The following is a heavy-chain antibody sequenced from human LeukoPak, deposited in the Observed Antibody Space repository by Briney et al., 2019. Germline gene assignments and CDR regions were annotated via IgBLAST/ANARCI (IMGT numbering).Heavy chain of an antibody. J-gene: IGHJ5*02. CDR3: ARGPYYDSSGYYGYNWFDP. V-gene: IGHV1-8*01. CDR2: MNPNSGNT. CDR1: GYTFTSYD. Sequence: ASVKVSCKASGYTFTSYDINWVRQAPGQGLEWMGWMNPNSGNTGYAQKFQGGVTMTRNTSISTAYMELSSLRSEDTAVYYCARGPYYDSSGYYGYNWFDPWGQGTLVTVSS. D-gene: IGHD3-22*01.